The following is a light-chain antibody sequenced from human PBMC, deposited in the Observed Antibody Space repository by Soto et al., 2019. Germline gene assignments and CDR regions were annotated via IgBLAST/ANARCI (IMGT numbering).Light chain of an antibody. V-gene: IGKV3-15*01. Sequence: EIVMTQSPATLSVSPGERATLSCRASQSVSSNLAWYQQKPGQAPRLLIYGASTRATGIPARFSGSGSGTEFTLTIGSLQSEDFEVYYCQQYNNWLGTFGQGTKVEIK. CDR1: QSVSSN. J-gene: IGKJ1*01. CDR3: QQYNNWLGT. CDR2: GAS.